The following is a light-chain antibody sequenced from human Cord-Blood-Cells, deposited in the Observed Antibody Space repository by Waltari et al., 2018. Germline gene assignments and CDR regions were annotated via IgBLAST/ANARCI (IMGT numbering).Light chain of an antibody. CDR2: GAS. Sequence: EIVMTQSPPTLSVSPGERATLSCRASQSVSRNLAGNQQNPGQAPRLLIDGASTRATGIPARFSGSGSGAEVTLNFSSLQSEDFAVDYCQQYNNWPPWTFGQGTKVEIK. V-gene: IGKV3-15*01. CDR1: QSVSRN. J-gene: IGKJ1*01. CDR3: QQYNNWPPWT.